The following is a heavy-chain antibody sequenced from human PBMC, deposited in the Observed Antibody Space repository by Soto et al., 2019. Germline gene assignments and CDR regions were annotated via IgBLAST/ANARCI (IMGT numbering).Heavy chain of an antibody. CDR3: ARDFEY. CDR1: GFTFSTFW. Sequence: EVQLVESGGGLVQPGGSLRLSCEASGFTFSTFWMHWVRQAPGKGLVWVSRINSDGSSTNYADSVKGRVTIARDNAKNTLYLQLRSLRPEVTAVYYCARDFEYWGQGTLVTVSS. J-gene: IGHJ4*02. V-gene: IGHV3-74*01. CDR2: INSDGSST.